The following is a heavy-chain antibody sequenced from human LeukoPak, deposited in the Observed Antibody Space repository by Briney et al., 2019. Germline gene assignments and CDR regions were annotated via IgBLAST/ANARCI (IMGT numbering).Heavy chain of an antibody. CDR2: IPYDGSNK. J-gene: IGHJ4*02. CDR1: GFTFSSYG. Sequence: GGSLRLSCAASGFTFSSYGMHWVRQAPGKGLEWVAVIPYDGSNKYYADSVKGRFTISRDNSKNTLYLQMNSLRAEDTAVYYCAKDRAIWFGELSYYFDYWGQGTLVTVSS. D-gene: IGHD3-10*01. CDR3: AKDRAIWFGELSYYFDY. V-gene: IGHV3-30*18.